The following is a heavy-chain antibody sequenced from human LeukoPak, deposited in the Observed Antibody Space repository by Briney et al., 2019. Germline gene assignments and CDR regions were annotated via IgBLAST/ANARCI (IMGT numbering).Heavy chain of an antibody. V-gene: IGHV1-2*02. CDR1: GYTFTGYY. Sequence: ASVKVSCKASGYTFTGYYMHWVRQAPGQGLEWMGWINPNSGGTNYAQKFQGRVTMTRDTSISTAYMELSRLRSDDTAVYYCARDEFEGSGSYYDDYWGQGTLVIVSS. CDR2: INPNSGGT. J-gene: IGHJ4*02. D-gene: IGHD3-10*01. CDR3: ARDEFEGSGSYYDDY.